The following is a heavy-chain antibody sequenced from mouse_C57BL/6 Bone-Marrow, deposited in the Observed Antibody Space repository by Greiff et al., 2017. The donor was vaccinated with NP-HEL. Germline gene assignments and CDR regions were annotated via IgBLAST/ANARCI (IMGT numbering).Heavy chain of an antibody. CDR2: INPNNGGT. J-gene: IGHJ4*01. CDR1: GYTFTDYY. CDR3: ASGDYYGSSYPYYAMDY. D-gene: IGHD1-1*01. Sequence: EVKLQQVGPELVKPGASVKISCKASGYTFTDYYMNWVKQSHGKSLEWIGDINPNNGGTSYNQKFKGKATLTVDKSSSTAYMELRSLTSEDSSVYYCASGDYYGSSYPYYAMDYWGQGTSVTVSS. V-gene: IGHV1-26*01.